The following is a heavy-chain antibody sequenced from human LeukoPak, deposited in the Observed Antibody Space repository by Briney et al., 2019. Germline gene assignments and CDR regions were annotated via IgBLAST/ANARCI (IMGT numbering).Heavy chain of an antibody. CDR1: GFTFSSYS. CDR3: ARDLSGGNGY. J-gene: IGHJ4*02. CDR2: ISSSSSYI. Sequence: GGSLRLSCAASGFTFSSYSMNWVRQAPGKGLEWASSISSSSSYIYYADSVKGRFTISRDNAKNSLYLQMNSLRAEDTAVYYCARDLSGGNGYWGQGTLVTVSS. V-gene: IGHV3-21*01. D-gene: IGHD2-15*01.